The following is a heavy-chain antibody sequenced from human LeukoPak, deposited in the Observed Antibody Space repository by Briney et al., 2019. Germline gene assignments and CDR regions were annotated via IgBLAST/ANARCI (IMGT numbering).Heavy chain of an antibody. D-gene: IGHD4-17*01. Sequence: SVKVSCKASGGTFSSYAISWVRQAPGRGLEWMGRIIPILGIANYAQKFQGRVTITADKSTSTAYMELSSLRSEDTAVYYCATSRDHGDYALAYFDYWGQGTLVTVSS. CDR2: IIPILGIA. J-gene: IGHJ4*02. CDR1: GGTFSSYA. V-gene: IGHV1-69*04. CDR3: ATSRDHGDYALAYFDY.